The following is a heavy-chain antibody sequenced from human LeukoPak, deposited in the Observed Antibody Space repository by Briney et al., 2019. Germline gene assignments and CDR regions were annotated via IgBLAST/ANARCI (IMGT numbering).Heavy chain of an antibody. CDR3: TTLPSGIAVAGTTDY. Sequence: GASVKVSCKASGYTFTGYYMHWVRQAPGKGLEWMGGFDPEDGETMYAQKFQGRVTMTEDTSTDTAYMELSSLRYEDTAVYYCTTLPSGIAVAGTTDYWGQGTLVTVSS. J-gene: IGHJ4*02. CDR1: GYTFTGYY. CDR2: FDPEDGET. V-gene: IGHV1-24*01. D-gene: IGHD6-19*01.